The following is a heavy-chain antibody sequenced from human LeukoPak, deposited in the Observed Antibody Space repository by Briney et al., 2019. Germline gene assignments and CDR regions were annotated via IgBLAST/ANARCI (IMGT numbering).Heavy chain of an antibody. CDR2: ISGYDGRT. CDR3: AKGGQWLPPDY. J-gene: IGHJ4*02. D-gene: IGHD6-19*01. Sequence: GGSLRLSCAASGFTFSSSAMSWVRQAPGKGLEWVSAISGYDGRTYYADSVKGRFTISRDNSKNTLYLQMTSLRAEDTAGYYCAKGGQWLPPDYWGQGTLVIVSS. CDR1: GFTFSSSA. V-gene: IGHV3-23*01.